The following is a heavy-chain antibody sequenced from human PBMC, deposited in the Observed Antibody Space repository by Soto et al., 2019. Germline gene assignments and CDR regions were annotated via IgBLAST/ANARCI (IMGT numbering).Heavy chain of an antibody. CDR1: GGSFSGYS. J-gene: IGHJ4*02. D-gene: IGHD3-16*01. CDR3: ARDKITGRFDY. V-gene: IGHV4-34*01. CDR2: INHSGST. Sequence: QVQLQQWGAGLLKPSETLSLTCAVYGGSFSGYSWTWIRQPPGTGLEWIGEINHSGSTNYNPSLKSRVTISVDTSKTQFSLKLTSVTAADTAVYYCARDKITGRFDYWGQGTLVTVSP.